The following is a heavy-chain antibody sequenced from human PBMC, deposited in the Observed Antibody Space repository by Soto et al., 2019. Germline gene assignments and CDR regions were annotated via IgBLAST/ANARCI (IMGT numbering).Heavy chain of an antibody. D-gene: IGHD3-16*01. CDR1: GGTFSSYA. CDR3: ARHLGGNHYYYGMDV. J-gene: IGHJ6*02. V-gene: IGHV1-69*12. CDR2: IIPIFGTA. Sequence: QVQLVQSGAEVKKPGSSVKVSCKASGGTFSSYAISWVRQAPGQGLEWMGGIIPIFGTADYAQKFQGRVTITADDCTSTAYMELSRLRSEDTAVYYCARHLGGNHYYYGMDVWGQGTTVTVSS.